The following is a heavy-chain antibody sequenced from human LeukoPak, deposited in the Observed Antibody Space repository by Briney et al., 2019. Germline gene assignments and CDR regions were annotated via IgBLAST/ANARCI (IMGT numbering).Heavy chain of an antibody. Sequence: GGSLRLSCAASGFTFSSYWMSWVRQAPGKGLEWVANIQQDGSEKYYVDSVKGRFTISRDNAKNSLYLQMNSLRAEDTAVYYCARDSLVWFGEPLDYWGQGTLVTVSS. J-gene: IGHJ4*02. D-gene: IGHD3-10*01. CDR2: IQQDGSEK. V-gene: IGHV3-7*01. CDR1: GFTFSSYW. CDR3: ARDSLVWFGEPLDY.